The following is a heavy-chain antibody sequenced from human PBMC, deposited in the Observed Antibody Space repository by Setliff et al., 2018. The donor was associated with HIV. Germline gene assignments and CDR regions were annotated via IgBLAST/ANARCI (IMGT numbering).Heavy chain of an antibody. CDR2: IDTNTGNP. CDR3: ARLSPYGDYLLFQY. Sequence: ASVKVSCKASGYTFTNYAMNWLRQAPGQGREWMGWIDTNTGNPTYAQGLTCRFVFSLDTSVSTAFLQISTLKAEDTAVYYCARLSPYGDYLLFQYWGQGNQVTVSS. CDR1: GYTFTNYA. D-gene: IGHD4-17*01. V-gene: IGHV7-4-1*02. J-gene: IGHJ4*02.